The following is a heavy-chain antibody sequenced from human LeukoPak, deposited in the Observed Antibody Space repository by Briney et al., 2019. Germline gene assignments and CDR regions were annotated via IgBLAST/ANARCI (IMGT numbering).Heavy chain of an antibody. D-gene: IGHD3-10*01. J-gene: IGHJ4*02. CDR1: GFTVSSNY. Sequence: PGGSLRLSCAASGFTVSSNYMNWVRQAPGKGLEWVAVIYSGGSTYFADSVKGRFTISRDNSKNTVFLQMNSLRAEGTAVYYCARGVYYGSPFDYWGQGTLVTVSS. CDR2: IYSGGST. CDR3: ARGVYYGSPFDY. V-gene: IGHV3-66*01.